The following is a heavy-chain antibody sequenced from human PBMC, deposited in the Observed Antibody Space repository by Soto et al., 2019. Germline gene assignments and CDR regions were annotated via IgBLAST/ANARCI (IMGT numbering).Heavy chain of an antibody. CDR1: GFTFSSYG. D-gene: IGHD1-26*01. J-gene: IGHJ4*02. CDR3: AKDRTVEAMWSSYLDY. CDR2: ISYDGSNK. Sequence: QVQLVESGGGVVQPGRSLRLSCAASGFTFSSYGMHWVRQAPGKGLEWVAVISYDGSNKYYADSVKGRFTISRDNSKNTLYLQMNSLRAEDTAVYYCAKDRTVEAMWSSYLDYWGQGTLVTVSS. V-gene: IGHV3-30*18.